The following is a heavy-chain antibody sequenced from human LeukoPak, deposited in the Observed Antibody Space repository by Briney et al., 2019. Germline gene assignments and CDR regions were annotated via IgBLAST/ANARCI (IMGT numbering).Heavy chain of an antibody. D-gene: IGHD6-13*01. CDR2: IYYCGST. J-gene: IGHJ6*02. Sequence: PSETLSLTCTVSGGPISSYYWSWLRQPPGKGLEWIGYIYYCGSTNYNPSLKSRVTISVDTSKNQLSLKLSSVTAADTAVYYCAKANSSSWYFDGYYYYGMDVWGQGTTVTVSS. CDR1: GGPISSYY. V-gene: IGHV4-59*01. CDR3: AKANSSSWYFDGYYYYGMDV.